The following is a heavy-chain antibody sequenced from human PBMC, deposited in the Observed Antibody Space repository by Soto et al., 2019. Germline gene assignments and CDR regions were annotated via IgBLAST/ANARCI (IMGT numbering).Heavy chain of an antibody. CDR3: ARDDFDYYASGTYVV. Sequence: QELLVESGGGVVQPGRSLRLSCAASGFTFTSFAFHWVRQAPGQGLEFVAAISYDGANKYYADSVTGRFTISSDSSKHMVSLQMNSLRSEDTAVYYCARDDFDYYASGTYVVWGQGTLGTVSS. J-gene: IGHJ4*02. CDR2: ISYDGANK. D-gene: IGHD3-10*01. CDR1: GFTFTSFA. V-gene: IGHV3-30-3*01.